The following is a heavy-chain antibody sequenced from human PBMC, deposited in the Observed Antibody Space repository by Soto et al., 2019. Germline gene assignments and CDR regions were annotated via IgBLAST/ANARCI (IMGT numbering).Heavy chain of an antibody. CDR2: IIPIFGTA. CDR3: ARTGGSSGHYYYYYGMDV. V-gene: IGHV1-69*13. Sequence: SVKVSCKASGGTFSSYAISWVRQAPGQGLEWMGGIIPIFGTANYAQKFQGRVTITADESTSTAYMELSSLRSEDTAVYYCARTGGSSGHYYYYYGMDVWGQGTTGTVTS. J-gene: IGHJ6*02. CDR1: GGTFSSYA. D-gene: IGHD6-13*01.